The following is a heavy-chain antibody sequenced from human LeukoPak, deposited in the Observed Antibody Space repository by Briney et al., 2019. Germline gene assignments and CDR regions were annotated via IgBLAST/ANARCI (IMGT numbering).Heavy chain of an antibody. J-gene: IGHJ5*02. CDR2: IYYSGST. CDR3: ARHEQLRWFDP. V-gene: IGHV4-39*07. Sequence: SETLSLTCTVSGGSISSSSYYWGWIRQPPGKGLEWIGSIYYSGSTYYNPSLKSRVTISVDTSKNQFSLKLSSVTAADTAVYSCARHEQLRWFDPWGQGTLVTVSS. CDR1: GGSISSSSYY. D-gene: IGHD6-6*01.